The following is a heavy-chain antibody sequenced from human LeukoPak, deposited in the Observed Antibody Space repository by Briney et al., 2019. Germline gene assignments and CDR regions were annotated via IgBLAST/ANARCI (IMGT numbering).Heavy chain of an antibody. CDR1: GFTFSSYA. J-gene: IGHJ3*02. CDR2: IRYDGSNK. Sequence: GGSLRLSCAASGFTFSSYAMHWVRQAPGKGLEWVAFIRYDGSNKYYADSVKGRFTISRDNSKNTLYLQMNSLRAEDTAVYYCAKEVHDFWSGTGTKGAFDIWGQGTMVTVSS. D-gene: IGHD3-3*01. V-gene: IGHV3-30*02. CDR3: AKEVHDFWSGTGTKGAFDI.